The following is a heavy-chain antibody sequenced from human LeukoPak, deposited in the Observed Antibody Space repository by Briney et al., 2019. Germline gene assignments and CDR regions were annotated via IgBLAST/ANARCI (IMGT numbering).Heavy chain of an antibody. Sequence: PSETLSLTCAVYGGSFSGYYWSWIRQPAGQGLEWLGRIYYNVESNYNPSLISRVTMSVDTSKNQISLKVKSVTAADTAVYYCARGPGAATQEAFDSWGPGILVTVSS. CDR1: GGSFSGYY. D-gene: IGHD2-15*01. CDR3: ARGPGAATQEAFDS. CDR2: IYYNVES. J-gene: IGHJ5*01. V-gene: IGHV4-59*10.